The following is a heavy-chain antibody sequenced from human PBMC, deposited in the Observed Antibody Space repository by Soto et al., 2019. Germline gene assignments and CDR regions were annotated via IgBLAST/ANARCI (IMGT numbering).Heavy chain of an antibody. CDR1: WGSGGSGGYY. Sequence: SVTLSLPWTVSWGSGGSGGYYWRWIRQPPGKGLEWSGYIYYSGSTDYNPSLKSRVTISVDTSKNQFSLKLSSVTAADTAVYYCAARRFGELLPIYYYGMDVWGQGTTVTVSS. D-gene: IGHD3-10*01. CDR3: AARRFGELLPIYYYGMDV. CDR2: IYYSGST. J-gene: IGHJ6*02. V-gene: IGHV4-61*08.